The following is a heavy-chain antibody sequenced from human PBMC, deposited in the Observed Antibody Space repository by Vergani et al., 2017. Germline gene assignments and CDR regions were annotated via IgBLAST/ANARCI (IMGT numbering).Heavy chain of an antibody. J-gene: IGHJ4*02. CDR2: IRSKAYGGTT. Sequence: EVQLVESGGGLVQPGRSLRLSCTASGFTFGDYAMSWFRQAPGKGLEWVGFIRSKAYGGTTEYAASVKGRFTISRDDSKSIAYLQMNSLKTEDTAVYYCTRGAGVRGVIFDYWGQGTLVTVSS. CDR1: GFTFGDYA. V-gene: IGHV3-49*03. D-gene: IGHD3-10*01. CDR3: TRGAGVRGVIFDY.